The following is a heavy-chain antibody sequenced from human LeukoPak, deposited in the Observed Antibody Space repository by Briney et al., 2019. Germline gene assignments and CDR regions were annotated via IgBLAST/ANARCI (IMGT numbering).Heavy chain of an antibody. Sequence: SETLSLTCSVSGGSIRSYYWSWIRQPPGKGLEFIGYIYVSGSTNYNPSLKSRVTISVDTSKNQFSLKVSSVTAADTAVYYCARTTVTTSYYYYMDVWGKGATVTVSS. J-gene: IGHJ6*03. V-gene: IGHV4-59*01. CDR2: IYVSGST. CDR1: GGSIRSYY. D-gene: IGHD4-11*01. CDR3: ARTTVTTSYYYYMDV.